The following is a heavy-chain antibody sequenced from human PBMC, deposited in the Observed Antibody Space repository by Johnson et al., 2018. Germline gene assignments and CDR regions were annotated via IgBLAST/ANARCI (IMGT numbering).Heavy chain of an antibody. Sequence: VQLVESGGGLVQPGRSLRFSCTASGFTFGDYAMSWFRQAPGKGLEWVGRIKSKTDGGTTDYAAPVKGRFTISRDDSKNTLYLQMNSLRAEDTAGYYGARRDPMVHYGMDVWGQGATVTVSS. CDR3: ARRDPMVHYGMDV. J-gene: IGHJ6*02. D-gene: IGHD3-10*01. V-gene: IGHV3-15*01. CDR1: GFTFGDYA. CDR2: IKSKTDGGTT.